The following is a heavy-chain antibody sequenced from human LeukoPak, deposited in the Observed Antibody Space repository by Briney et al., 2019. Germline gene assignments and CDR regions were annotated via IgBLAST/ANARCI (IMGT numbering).Heavy chain of an antibody. Sequence: PSGTLSLTCTVSGGSISSYYWSWIRQPPGKGLEWIGYIYYSGSTNYNPSLKSRVTISVDTSKNQFSLKLSSVTAADTAVYYCASALNRYYMDVWGKGTTVTISS. CDR1: GGSISSYY. J-gene: IGHJ6*03. V-gene: IGHV4-59*01. D-gene: IGHD3-16*02. CDR3: ASALNRYYMDV. CDR2: IYYSGST.